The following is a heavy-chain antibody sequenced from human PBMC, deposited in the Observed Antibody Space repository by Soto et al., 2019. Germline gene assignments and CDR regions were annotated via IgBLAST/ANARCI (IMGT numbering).Heavy chain of an antibody. CDR2: INAGNGNT. CDR1: GYTFTSYA. D-gene: IGHD2-8*01. J-gene: IGHJ4*02. Sequence: ASVKVSCKASGYTFTSYAMHWVRQAPGQRLEWMGWINAGNGNTKYSQKFQGRVTITRDTSASTAYMELSSLRSEDTAVYYCARDLCKTNGVCPFDYWGQGTLVTAPQ. CDR3: ARDLCKTNGVCPFDY. V-gene: IGHV1-3*01.